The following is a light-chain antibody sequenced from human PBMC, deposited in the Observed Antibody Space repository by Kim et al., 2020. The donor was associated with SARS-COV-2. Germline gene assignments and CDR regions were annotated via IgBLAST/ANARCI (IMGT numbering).Light chain of an antibody. V-gene: IGLV2-14*03. CDR2: DVT. Sequence: SITTSCAGTSSDVGGYNYVAWYQHRPDKAPQLMIYDVTKRPSGVSPRFSGSKSGDTASLTISGLLPDDEADYYCTSYTTSRTWVFGGGTKVTVL. J-gene: IGLJ3*02. CDR1: SSDVGGYNY. CDR3: TSYTTSRTWV.